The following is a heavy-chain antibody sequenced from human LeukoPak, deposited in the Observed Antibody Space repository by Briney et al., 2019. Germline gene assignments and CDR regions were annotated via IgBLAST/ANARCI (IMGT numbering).Heavy chain of an antibody. J-gene: IGHJ5*02. D-gene: IGHD3-3*01. CDR3: ARDLHTYYDFWSGYYFSWFDP. CDR1: GYTFTSYG. CDR2: ISAYNGNT. Sequence: ASVKVSCKASGYTFTSYGISWVRQAPGQGLEWMGWISAYNGNTNYAQKFQGRVTMTTDTSTSTAYMELRSLRSDDTAVYYCARDLHTYYDFWSGYYFSWFDPWGQGTLVTVSS. V-gene: IGHV1-18*01.